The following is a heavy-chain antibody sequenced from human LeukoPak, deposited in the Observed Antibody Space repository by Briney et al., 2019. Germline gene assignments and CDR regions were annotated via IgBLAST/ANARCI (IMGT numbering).Heavy chain of an antibody. D-gene: IGHD3-10*01. J-gene: IGHJ5*02. Sequence: SVKVSCKASGGTFSSYAISWVRQAPGQGLEWMGRIIPILGIANYAQKFRGRVTITADKSTSTAYMELSSLRSEDTAVYYCARVITMVRGVIPAPINWFDPWGQGTLVTVSS. CDR2: IIPILGIA. CDR3: ARVITMVRGVIPAPINWFDP. CDR1: GGTFSSYA. V-gene: IGHV1-69*04.